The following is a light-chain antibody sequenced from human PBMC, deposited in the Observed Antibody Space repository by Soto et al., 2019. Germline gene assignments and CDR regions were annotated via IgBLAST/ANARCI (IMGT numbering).Light chain of an antibody. V-gene: IGKV3-20*01. J-gene: IGKJ1*01. Sequence: IVLTQSPDTLSLSPLQIAALACMASQRVSSSFLAWYQQRPGQAPRLLFYDASRRAAGMPDKFSASGSGTDFSLTISNLEPEDFAVYYCHQYSSSPWTFGQGTKVDI. CDR2: DAS. CDR1: QRVSSSF. CDR3: HQYSSSPWT.